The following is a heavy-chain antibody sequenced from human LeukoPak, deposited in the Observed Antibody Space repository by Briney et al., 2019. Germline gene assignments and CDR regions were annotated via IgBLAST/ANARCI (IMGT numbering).Heavy chain of an antibody. CDR1: GGSISSGDYY. D-gene: IGHD4-11*01. J-gene: IGHJ6*02. V-gene: IGHV4-39*07. Sequence: SETLSLTCTVSGGSISSGDYYWSWIRQPPGKGLEWIGEINHSGSTNYNPSLKSRVTISVDTSKNQFSLKLSSVTAADTAVYYCARTGRGDYSNYYGMDVWGQGTTVTVSS. CDR3: ARTGRGDYSNYYGMDV. CDR2: INHSGST.